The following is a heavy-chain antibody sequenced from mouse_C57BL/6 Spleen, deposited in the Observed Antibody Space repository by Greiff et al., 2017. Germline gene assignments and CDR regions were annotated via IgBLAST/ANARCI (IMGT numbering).Heavy chain of an antibody. J-gene: IGHJ3*01. D-gene: IGHD2-4*01. V-gene: IGHV1-80*01. CDR1: GYAFSSYW. CDR3: ARSSDYVWFAY. Sequence: QVQLQQSGAELVKPGASVKISCKASGYAFSSYWMNWVKQRPGKGLEWIGQIYPGDGDTNYNGKFKGKATLSAEKSSSTAYMQLSSLTSEDSAVYVCARSSDYVWFAYWGQGTLVTVSA. CDR2: IYPGDGDT.